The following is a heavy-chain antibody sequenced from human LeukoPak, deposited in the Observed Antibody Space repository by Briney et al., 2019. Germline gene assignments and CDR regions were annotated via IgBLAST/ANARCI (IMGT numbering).Heavy chain of an antibody. CDR3: AKDPRVGSRVATPCY. Sequence: GGSLRLSCAASGFTFSSYAMSWVRQAPGKGLEWVSSFSGSGGSTYYADSVKRRFIISRDNSKNTLFLQMNSLRAEDTAIYYCAKDPRVGSRVATPCYWGQGTLVTVSS. J-gene: IGHJ4*02. D-gene: IGHD3-3*01. CDR2: FSGSGGST. V-gene: IGHV3-23*01. CDR1: GFTFSSYA.